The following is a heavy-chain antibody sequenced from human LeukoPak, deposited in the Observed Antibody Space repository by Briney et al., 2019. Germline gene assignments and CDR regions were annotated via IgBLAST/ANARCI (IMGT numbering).Heavy chain of an antibody. D-gene: IGHD1-7*01. CDR2: ISSSSTYK. J-gene: IGHJ4*02. CDR3: VRERGVRITGATGY. Sequence: GGSLRLSCAASGFTFSSYSLSWVRQAPGKGLEWVSSISSSSTYKYYADSMRGRFTISRDNAKNSLYLQMNSLRVEDTAVYYCVRERGVRITGATGYWGQGTLVTVSS. V-gene: IGHV3-21*01. CDR1: GFTFSSYS.